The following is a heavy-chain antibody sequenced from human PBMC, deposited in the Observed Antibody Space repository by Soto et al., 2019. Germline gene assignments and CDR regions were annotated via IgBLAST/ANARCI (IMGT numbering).Heavy chain of an antibody. D-gene: IGHD3-3*01. CDR3: ARWSYLDY. CDR1: GFSFGSYA. Sequence: PGGSLRLSCAASGFSFGSYALSWVRQALGKGLEWVSTISGSDGKTFYADSVKGRFSISRDTSQNTLYLQMNSLRADDTAIYYCARWSYLDYWGQGTRVTVS. CDR2: ISGSDGKT. V-gene: IGHV3-23*01. J-gene: IGHJ4*02.